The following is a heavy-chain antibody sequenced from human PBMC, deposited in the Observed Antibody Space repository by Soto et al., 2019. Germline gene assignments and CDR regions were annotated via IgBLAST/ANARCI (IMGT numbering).Heavy chain of an antibody. CDR2: INAGNGNT. CDR1: GYTFTSYA. V-gene: IGHV1-3*01. CDR3: ASQRGTDYMTILDY. J-gene: IGHJ4*02. Sequence: GASVKVSCKASGYTFTSYAMHWVRQAPGQRLEWMGWINAGNGNTKYSQKLQGRVTITRDTSASTAYMELSGLRSEDTAVYYCASQRGTDYMTILDYWGQGTLVTVSS. D-gene: IGHD5-12*01.